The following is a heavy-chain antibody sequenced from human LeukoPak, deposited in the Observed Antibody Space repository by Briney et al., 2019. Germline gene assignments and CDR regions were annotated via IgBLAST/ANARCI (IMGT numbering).Heavy chain of an antibody. V-gene: IGHV3-33*01. CDR1: GLTLRRYG. Sequence: GGSLRLSCVASGLTLRRYGMHWVRQAPGEGGEGVGGIDQDGRKDYHADCVKGRLTVSRDDSKNTLYLQMNSLRAEDTAIYYCERDLNHWSLSFAPGGQGTLVIVSS. CDR3: ERDLNHWSLSFAP. J-gene: IGHJ5*02. D-gene: IGHD2-8*02. CDR2: IDQDGRKD.